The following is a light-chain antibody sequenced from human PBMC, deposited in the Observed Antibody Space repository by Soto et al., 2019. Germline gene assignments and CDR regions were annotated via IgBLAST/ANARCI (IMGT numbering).Light chain of an antibody. CDR3: QSYDSSLTSWL. J-gene: IGLJ2*01. Sequence: QSVLKQPPSVSGAAGQRVTISCTGTSSNIGGGYDVHWYQQFPGTAPKLLMFGNSNRPPGVPDRFSGSKTGTSASASLAITGLQAEDEADYYCQSYDSSLTSWLFGGGTQLTVL. CDR1: SSNIGGGYD. CDR2: GNS. V-gene: IGLV1-40*01.